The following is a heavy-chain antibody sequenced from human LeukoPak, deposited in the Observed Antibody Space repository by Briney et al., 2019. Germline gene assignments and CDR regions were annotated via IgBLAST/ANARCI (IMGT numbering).Heavy chain of an antibody. CDR1: GGTFNSYA. CDR2: IIPMSDTA. Sequence: SVKVSCKASGGTFNSYAISWVRQAPGQGLEWMGGIIPMSDTANYPQKFRGRLTITADIPTSTVYMELSSLRSEDTAVYYCARDPILRDGYNRDGRDFDYWGQGTLLTVSS. D-gene: IGHD5-24*01. V-gene: IGHV1-69*06. CDR3: ARDPILRDGYNRDGRDFDY. J-gene: IGHJ4*02.